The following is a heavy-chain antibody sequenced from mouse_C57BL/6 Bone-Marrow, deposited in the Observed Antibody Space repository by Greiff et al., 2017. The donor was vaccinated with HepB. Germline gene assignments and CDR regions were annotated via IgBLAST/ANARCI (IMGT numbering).Heavy chain of an antibody. CDR3: ASIYYGFAY. CDR1: GFSLTSYG. J-gene: IGHJ3*01. Sequence: QVQLQQSGPGLVAPSQSLSITCTVSGFSLTSYGVDWVRQSPGKGLEWLGVIWGVGSTNYNSALKSRLSISKDNSKSQVFLKMNSLQTDDTAMYFCASIYYGFAYWGQGTLVTVSA. V-gene: IGHV2-6*01. CDR2: IWGVGST. D-gene: IGHD2-1*01.